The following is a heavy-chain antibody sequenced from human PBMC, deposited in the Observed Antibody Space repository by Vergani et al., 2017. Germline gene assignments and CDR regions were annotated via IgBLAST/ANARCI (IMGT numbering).Heavy chain of an antibody. CDR3: ARDHKIKGYSYGYGAFDI. V-gene: IGHV1-69*08. Sequence: QVQLVQSGAEVKKPGSSVKVSCKASGGTFSSYTISWVRQAPGQGLEWMGRIIPILGIANYAQKFQGRVTITADESTSTAYMELSSLRSEDTAVYYCARDHKIKGYSYGYGAFDIWGQGTMVTVSS. CDR1: GGTFSSYT. D-gene: IGHD5-18*01. CDR2: IIPILGIA. J-gene: IGHJ3*02.